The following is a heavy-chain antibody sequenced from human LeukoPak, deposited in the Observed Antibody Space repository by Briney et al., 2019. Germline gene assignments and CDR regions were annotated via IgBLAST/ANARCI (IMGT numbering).Heavy chain of an antibody. CDR1: GGSISSYY. D-gene: IGHD2-2*01. CDR2: IYYSGST. Sequence: SETLSLTCTVSGGSISSYYWSWIRQPPGKGLEWIGYIYYSGSTNYNPSLKSRVTISVDTSKNQFSLKLSSVTAADTAVYYCARASAYCSSTSCYAGGIDYWGQGTLVTVSS. V-gene: IGHV4-59*01. J-gene: IGHJ4*02. CDR3: ARASAYCSSTSCYAGGIDY.